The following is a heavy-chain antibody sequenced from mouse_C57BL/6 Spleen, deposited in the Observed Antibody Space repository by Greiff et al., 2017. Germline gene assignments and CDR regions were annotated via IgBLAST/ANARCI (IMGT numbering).Heavy chain of an antibody. D-gene: IGHD2-3*01. CDR2: IYPSDSET. CDR3: ARSDGYYSYYYAMDY. Sequence: QVQLQQPGAELVRPGSSVKLSCKASGYTFTSYWMDWVKQRPGQGLEWIGNIYPSDSETHYNQKFKDKATLTVDTSSSTAYMQLSSLTSEDSAVYYCARSDGYYSYYYAMDYWGQGTSVTVSS. CDR1: GYTFTSYW. V-gene: IGHV1-61*01. J-gene: IGHJ4*01.